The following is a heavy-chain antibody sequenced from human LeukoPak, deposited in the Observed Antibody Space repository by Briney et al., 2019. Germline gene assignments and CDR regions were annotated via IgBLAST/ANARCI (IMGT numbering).Heavy chain of an antibody. V-gene: IGHV1-8*01. J-gene: IGHJ3*02. CDR2: MNPNSGNT. CDR1: GYTFTSYD. CDR3: ARGASGAQLYDYTWGSISRFAFDI. Sequence: ASVKVSCKASGYTFTSYDINWVRQATGQGLEWMGWMNPNSGNTGYAQKFQGRVTMTRNTSISTAYMELSSLRSEDTAVYYCARGASGAQLYDYTWGSISRFAFDIWGQGTMVTVSS. D-gene: IGHD3-16*01.